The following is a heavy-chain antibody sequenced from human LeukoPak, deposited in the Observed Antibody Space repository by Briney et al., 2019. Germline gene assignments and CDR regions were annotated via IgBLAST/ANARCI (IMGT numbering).Heavy chain of an antibody. V-gene: IGHV3-15*01. CDR2: IKSKTDGGTK. Sequence: AAGTLCLSCAGSGSTFNNAWRSWVRQAPGKGREWVGSIKSKTDGGTKDYAATVKGRFTISRDDSKNTLDLQMNRLKTEDTAVDYCRRSLERRRFDYWGQGTLVTVSS. CDR3: RRSLERRRFDY. J-gene: IGHJ4*01. CDR1: GSTFNNAW. D-gene: IGHD1-1*01.